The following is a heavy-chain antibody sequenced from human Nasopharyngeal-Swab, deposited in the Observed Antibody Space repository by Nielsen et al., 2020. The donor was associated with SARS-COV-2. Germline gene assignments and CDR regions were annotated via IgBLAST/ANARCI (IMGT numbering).Heavy chain of an antibody. V-gene: IGHV1-18*04. Sequence: ASVKVSCKASGYTFTRYYIHWVRQAPGQGLEWMGWISAYNGNTNYVQKLQGRVTMTTDTSTSTAYMELRSLRSDDTAVYYCASSSSGYSSSWYYYYYMDVWGKGTTVTVSS. D-gene: IGHD6-13*01. CDR1: GYTFTRYY. J-gene: IGHJ6*03. CDR3: ASSSSGYSSSWYYYYYMDV. CDR2: ISAYNGNT.